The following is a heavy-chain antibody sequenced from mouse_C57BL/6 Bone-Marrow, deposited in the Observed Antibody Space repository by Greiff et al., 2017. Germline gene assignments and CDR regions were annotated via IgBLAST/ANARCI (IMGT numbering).Heavy chain of an antibody. J-gene: IGHJ4*01. CDR3: ERRYDGYYDYAMDY. Sequence: EVKLMESGGGLVKPGGSLKLSCAASGFTFSDYGMHWVRQAPEKGLEWVAYISSGSSTIYYADTVTGRFTISRDNAKNTLFLQMTGLRSEDTAMFYCERRYDGYYDYAMDYWGQGASVTGSS. V-gene: IGHV5-17*01. D-gene: IGHD2-3*01. CDR2: ISSGSSTI. CDR1: GFTFSDYG.